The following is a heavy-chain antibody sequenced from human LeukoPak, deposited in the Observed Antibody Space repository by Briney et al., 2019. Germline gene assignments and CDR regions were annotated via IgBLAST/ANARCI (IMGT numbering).Heavy chain of an antibody. D-gene: IGHD2-15*01. CDR1: GFTFSSYS. CDR3: ARALPYCSGGSCYGSYYYYGMDV. Sequence: GGSLRLSCAASGFTFSSYSMSWVRQAPGKGLEWVSSISSSSSYIYYADSVKGRFTISRDNAKNSLYLQMNSLRAEDTAVYYCARALPYCSGGSCYGSYYYYGMDVWGQGTTVTVSS. CDR2: ISSSSSYI. J-gene: IGHJ6*02. V-gene: IGHV3-21*01.